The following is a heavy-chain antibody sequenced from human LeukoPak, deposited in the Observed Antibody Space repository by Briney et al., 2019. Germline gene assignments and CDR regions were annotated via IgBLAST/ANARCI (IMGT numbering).Heavy chain of an antibody. J-gene: IGHJ4*02. CDR2: IYYSGST. V-gene: IGHV4-39*07. D-gene: IGHD1-26*01. Sequence: SETLSLTCTVSGGSISSSSYYWGWIRQPPGKGLEWIGSIYYSGSTYYNPSLKSRVTISEDTSKNQFSLKLSSVTAADTAVYYCARGPWLLRHFDYWGQGTLVTVSS. CDR1: GGSISSSSYY. CDR3: ARGPWLLRHFDY.